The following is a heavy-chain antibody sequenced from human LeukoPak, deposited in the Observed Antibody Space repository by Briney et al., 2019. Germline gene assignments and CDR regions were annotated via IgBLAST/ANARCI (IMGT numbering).Heavy chain of an antibody. D-gene: IGHD3-10*01. V-gene: IGHV3-30*01. Sequence: GGSLRLSCAASGFTFSTFPMHWVRQAPGEGLQWEAVISNDGANKYYADSVKGRFTISRDNSKNTLFLQMNSLTTDDTAVYYCARLPVRGVLYYFDYWGQGTLVTVSS. CDR1: GFTFSTFP. CDR3: ARLPVRGVLYYFDY. J-gene: IGHJ4*02. CDR2: ISNDGANK.